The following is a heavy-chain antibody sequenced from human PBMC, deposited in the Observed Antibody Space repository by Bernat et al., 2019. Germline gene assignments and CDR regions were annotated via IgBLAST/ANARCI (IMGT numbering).Heavy chain of an antibody. Sequence: QVQLQESGPGLVKPSETLSLTCTVSGGSISSYYWSWIRQPPGKGLDWIGYVYHTGSSNYNPSLKSRVTTSVDTSKNQFSLNLTSVTAADTAVYYCARSPTMVTFPRFDYWGQGTLVTVSS. D-gene: IGHD5-18*01. CDR2: VYHTGSS. V-gene: IGHV4-59*01. J-gene: IGHJ4*02. CDR3: ARSPTMVTFPRFDY. CDR1: GGSISSYY.